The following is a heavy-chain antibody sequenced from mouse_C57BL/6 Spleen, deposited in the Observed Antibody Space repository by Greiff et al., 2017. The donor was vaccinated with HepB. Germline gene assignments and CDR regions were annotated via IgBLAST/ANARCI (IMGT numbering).Heavy chain of an antibody. CDR1: GYTFTDYE. CDR3: TRGRITTVVAPYAMDY. V-gene: IGHV1-15*01. CDR2: IDPETGGT. D-gene: IGHD1-1*01. J-gene: IGHJ4*01. Sequence: VKLMESGAELVRPGASVTLSCKASGYTFTDYEMHWVKQTPVHGLEWIGAIDPETGGTAYNQKFKGKAILTADKSSSTAYMELRSLTSEDSAVYYCTRGRITTVVAPYAMDYWGQGTSVTVSS.